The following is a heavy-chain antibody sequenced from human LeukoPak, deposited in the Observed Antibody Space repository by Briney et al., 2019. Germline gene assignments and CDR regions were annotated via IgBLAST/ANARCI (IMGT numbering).Heavy chain of an antibody. CDR3: ARPVLPMSSDAFDI. V-gene: IGHV4-59*08. CDR1: GGSISSYY. CDR2: IYYSGGT. D-gene: IGHD3-10*01. J-gene: IGHJ3*02. Sequence: SETLSLTCTVSGGSISSYYWSWIRQPPGKGLEWIGYIYYSGGTNYNPSLKSRVTISVDTSKNQFSLKLSSVTAADTAVYYCARPVLPMSSDAFDIWGQGTMVTVSS.